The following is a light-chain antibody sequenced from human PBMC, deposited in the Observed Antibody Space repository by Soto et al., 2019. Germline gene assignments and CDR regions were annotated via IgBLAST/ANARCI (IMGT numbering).Light chain of an antibody. CDR1: QSISNY. V-gene: IGKV3-15*01. Sequence: EIVLTQSPATLSLSPGERATLSCRASQSISNYLAWYQQKPGHPPRLLIYGASSRATGVPARFSGSGSGTEFTLTISSLQPEDFATYYCQQANSFPITFGQGTRLEIK. CDR2: GAS. J-gene: IGKJ5*01. CDR3: QQANSFPIT.